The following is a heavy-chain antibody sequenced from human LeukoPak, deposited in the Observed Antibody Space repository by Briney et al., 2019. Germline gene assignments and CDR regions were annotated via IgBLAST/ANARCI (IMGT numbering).Heavy chain of an antibody. CDR3: ARVASSVMDY. CDR1: GGSISPFY. V-gene: IGHV4-59*01. Sequence: SSETLSLTCTVSGGSISPFYWSWVRQPPGKGLEWIGYIHYSGSTNYNPSLKSRVTISSDTSKNQFSLKMSSVTTADTAVYYCARVASSVMDYWGQGILVTVSS. J-gene: IGHJ4*02. D-gene: IGHD2-8*01. CDR2: IHYSGST.